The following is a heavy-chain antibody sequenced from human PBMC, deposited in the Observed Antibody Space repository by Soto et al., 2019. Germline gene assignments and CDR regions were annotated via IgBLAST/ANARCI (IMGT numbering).Heavy chain of an antibody. CDR3: AHRGGYCSGSSCYLLQSYYYYGMDV. Sequence: SGPTLVKPTQTLTLTCTFSGFSLSTSGVGVGWIRQPPGKALEWLALIYWNDDKRYSPSLKSRLTITKDTSKNQVVLTMTNMDPVDTATYYCAHRGGYCSGSSCYLLQSYYYYGMDVWGQGTTVTVSS. V-gene: IGHV2-5*01. CDR2: IYWNDDK. D-gene: IGHD2-15*01. CDR1: GFSLSTSGVG. J-gene: IGHJ6*02.